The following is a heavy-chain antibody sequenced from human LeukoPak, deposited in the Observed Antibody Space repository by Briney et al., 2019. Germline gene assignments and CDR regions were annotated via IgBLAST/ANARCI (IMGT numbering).Heavy chain of an antibody. J-gene: IGHJ4*02. CDR1: GFTFSSYA. CDR3: AKDYGPKQLVFFDS. D-gene: IGHD6-13*01. CDR2: ISENGGTT. Sequence: QPGGSLRLSCAASGFTFSSYALSWVHQAPGKGLEWVSGISENGGTTFYADSVKGRFTITRDNSKNTLYVQMNSLRGEDTAVYYCAKDYGPKQLVFFDSWGQGTLVTVSS. V-gene: IGHV3-23*01.